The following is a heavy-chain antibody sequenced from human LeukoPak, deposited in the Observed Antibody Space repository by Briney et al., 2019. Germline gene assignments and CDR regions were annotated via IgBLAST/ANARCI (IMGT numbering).Heavy chain of an antibody. CDR1: GFSFSINA. CDR3: AKPARTDYVDY. D-gene: IGHD1-14*01. V-gene: IGHV3-23*01. J-gene: IGHJ4*02. Sequence: GGSLRLSCAASGFSFSINAMTWVRQAPGKGLECVSAISGSGGRTYYADSVKGRFTISRDNSKNTLYLQMNSLRAEDTAVYYCAKPARTDYVDYWGQGTLVTVST. CDR2: ISGSGGRT.